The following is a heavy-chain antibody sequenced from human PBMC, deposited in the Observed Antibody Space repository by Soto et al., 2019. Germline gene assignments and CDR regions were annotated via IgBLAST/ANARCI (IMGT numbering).Heavy chain of an antibody. CDR2: ISYDGSNK. V-gene: IGHV3-30-3*01. D-gene: IGHD1-7*01. Sequence: GGSLRLSCAASGFTFSSYAMHWVRQAPGKGLEWVAVISYDGSNKYYADSVKGRFTISRDNSKNTLYLQMNSLRAEDTAVYYCARDINNWYNWNYEGVGYWGQGTLVTVSS. J-gene: IGHJ4*02. CDR1: GFTFSSYA. CDR3: ARDINNWYNWNYEGVGY.